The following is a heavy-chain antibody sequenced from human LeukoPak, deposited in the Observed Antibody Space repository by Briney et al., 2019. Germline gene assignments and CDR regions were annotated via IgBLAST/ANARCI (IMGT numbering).Heavy chain of an antibody. CDR2: IYHSGST. V-gene: IGHV4-59*12. Sequence: SETLSLTCTVSGGSISSYYWSWIRQPPGKGLEWIGYIYHSGSTYYNPSLKSRVTISVDRSKNQFSLKLSSVTAADAAVYYCAKAERYCGGDCYPYYFDYWGQGTLVTVSS. CDR3: AKAERYCGGDCYPYYFDY. J-gene: IGHJ4*02. CDR1: GGSISSYY. D-gene: IGHD2-21*02.